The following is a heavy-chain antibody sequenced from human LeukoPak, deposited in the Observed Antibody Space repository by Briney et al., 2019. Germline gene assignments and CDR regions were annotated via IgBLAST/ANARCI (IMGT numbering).Heavy chain of an antibody. Sequence: GGSLRLSCAASGFTFSSYAMSWVRQAPGKGLEWVSFVSSRGTTSYADSVEGRFTISRDTSTNTLYLQMYSLKAEDTAIYYCTKDVVGVREGGWIKWDIVPRPVPEVEKNLPNGFDIWGQGTMVTVSS. CDR2: VSSRGTT. J-gene: IGHJ3*02. V-gene: IGHV3-23*01. CDR1: GFTFSSYA. D-gene: IGHD5-12*01. CDR3: TKDVVGVREGGWIKWDIVPRPVPEVEKNLPNGFDI.